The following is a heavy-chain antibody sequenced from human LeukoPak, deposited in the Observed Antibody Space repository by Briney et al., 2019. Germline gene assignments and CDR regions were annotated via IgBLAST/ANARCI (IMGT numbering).Heavy chain of an antibody. J-gene: IGHJ3*02. CDR1: GFKCSYP. CDR2: ISYDGSNK. Sequence: SGGSLRIFCAASGFKCSYPMHWVRKAPGKGLEWVALISYDGSNKYYADSVKGRFTISRDNSKNTLSLQMNSLRAEDTAVYYCARDGSGDAFDIWGQGTMVTVSS. CDR3: ARDGSGDAFDI. D-gene: IGHD3-10*01. V-gene: IGHV3-30-3*01.